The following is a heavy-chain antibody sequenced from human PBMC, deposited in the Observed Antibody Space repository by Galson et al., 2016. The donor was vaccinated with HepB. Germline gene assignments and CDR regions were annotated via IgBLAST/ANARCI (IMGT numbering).Heavy chain of an antibody. Sequence: CAISGDSVLNNNLAWNWIRQSPSRGLEWLGRTYHRSQWYHDYAVTVRNRITIDPDTAKNQFSLQLKSVSPDDTAVYYCSRGWSNLDYGGQGSLVIVSS. D-gene: IGHD3-16*02. J-gene: IGHJ4*02. V-gene: IGHV6-1*01. CDR1: GDSVLNNNLA. CDR3: SRGWSNLDY. CDR2: TYHRSQWYH.